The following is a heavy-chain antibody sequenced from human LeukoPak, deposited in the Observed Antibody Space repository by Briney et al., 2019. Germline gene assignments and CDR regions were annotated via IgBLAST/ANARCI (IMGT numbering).Heavy chain of an antibody. D-gene: IGHD3-10*01. CDR2: IYPTGST. V-gene: IGHV4-38-2*02. CDR3: ARLYGSGSSLYFDY. CDR1: GYSISSGYY. J-gene: IGHJ4*02. Sequence: SETLSLTCTVSGYSISSGYYWGWIRQPPGKGLEWIGNIYPTGSTYYNPSLKSRVTISVDTSKNQFSLKLSSVTAADTAVYYCARLYGSGSSLYFDYWGQGTLVTVSS.